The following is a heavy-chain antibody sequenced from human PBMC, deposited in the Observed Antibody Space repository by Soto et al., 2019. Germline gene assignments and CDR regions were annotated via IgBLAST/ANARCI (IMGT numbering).Heavy chain of an antibody. CDR3: ARAKRGRLPRRGDYYYALDV. CDR2: IGAADDP. V-gene: IGHV3-13*05. Sequence: QLVESGGGLTQAGGSLRLSCVGSGFFFNNYDMHWVRQVRGKGLEWVSAIGAADDPYYSVSVKGRFIVSRDNAQKSLYLQMNTLRAADRAVFFGARAKRGRLPRRGDYYYALDVWGRGTTVTVSS. D-gene: IGHD2-15*01. CDR1: GFFFNNYD. J-gene: IGHJ6*02.